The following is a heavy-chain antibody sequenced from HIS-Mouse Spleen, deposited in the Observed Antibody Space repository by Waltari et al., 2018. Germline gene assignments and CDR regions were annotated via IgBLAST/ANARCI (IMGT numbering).Heavy chain of an antibody. Sequence: EVQLVESGGGLVQPGGSLRLSCAASGFTFSSYWMSWVRQAPGKGLGWVANIKQDGSEKYYVDSVKGRFTISRDNAKNSLDLQMNSLRAEDTAVYYCATYGSGSYYDYWGQGTLVTVSS. D-gene: IGHD3-10*01. CDR2: IKQDGSEK. V-gene: IGHV3-7*01. CDR3: ATYGSGSYYDY. J-gene: IGHJ4*02. CDR1: GFTFSSYW.